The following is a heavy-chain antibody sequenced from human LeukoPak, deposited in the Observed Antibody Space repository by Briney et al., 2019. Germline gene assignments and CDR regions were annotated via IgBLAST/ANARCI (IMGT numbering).Heavy chain of an antibody. J-gene: IGHJ4*02. CDR2: IYTSGST. CDR3: ARRGYDFWSGYYRSYYFDY. D-gene: IGHD3-3*01. CDR1: GGSISSGSYY. V-gene: IGHV4-61*02. Sequence: SETLSLTCTVSGGSISSGSYYWSWIRQPAGKGLEWIGRIYTSGSTNYNPSLKSRVTISVDTSKNQFSLKLSSVTAADTAVYYCARRGYDFWSGYYRSYYFDYWGQGTLVTVSS.